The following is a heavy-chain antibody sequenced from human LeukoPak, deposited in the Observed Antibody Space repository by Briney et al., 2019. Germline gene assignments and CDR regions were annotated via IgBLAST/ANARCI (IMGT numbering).Heavy chain of an antibody. CDR3: ANSRGGGNSFDY. J-gene: IGHJ4*02. V-gene: IGHV3-30*18. Sequence: GGSLRLSCAASGFTFSNYGMHWVRQPPGKGLEWVAIISYDGSNQYYVDSVKGRFTISRDNAKNSLYLQMNSLRAEDTALYYCANSRGGGNSFDYWGQGTLVTVSS. D-gene: IGHD4-23*01. CDR2: ISYDGSNQ. CDR1: GFTFSNYG.